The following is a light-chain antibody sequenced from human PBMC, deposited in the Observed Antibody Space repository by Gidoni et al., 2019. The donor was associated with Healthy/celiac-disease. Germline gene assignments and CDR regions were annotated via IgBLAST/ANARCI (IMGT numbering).Light chain of an antibody. CDR2: GAY. CDR3: QQYNNWPGT. V-gene: IGKV3-15*01. CDR1: QSVSSN. Sequence: EIVITQSPDTLSVSPGERATLSCRASQSVSSNLAWYQQKPGQAPRLLIYGAYTRSTGIPARFSGSGSGTEFTLTISRLQSEDFAVYYCQQYNNWPGTFXQXTKVEIK. J-gene: IGKJ1*01.